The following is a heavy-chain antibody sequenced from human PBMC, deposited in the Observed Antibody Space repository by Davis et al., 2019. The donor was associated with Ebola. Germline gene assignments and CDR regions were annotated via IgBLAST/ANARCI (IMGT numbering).Heavy chain of an antibody. CDR1: GDSVSVNSGG. V-gene: IGHV6-1*01. D-gene: IGHD5-18*01. J-gene: IGHJ6*04. CDR2: TYYNSKWYN. Sequence: HSQTLSLTCAISGDSVSVNSGGWNWIRQSPSRGLEWLGRTYYNSKWYNDYAVSVRSRITVNADTSKNQLSLQLNSVTPEDTALYYCARGWLRTGLDVWGEGTTVTVSS. CDR3: ARGWLRTGLDV.